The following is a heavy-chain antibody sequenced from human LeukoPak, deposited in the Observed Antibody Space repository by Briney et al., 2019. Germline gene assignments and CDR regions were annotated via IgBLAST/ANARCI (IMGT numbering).Heavy chain of an antibody. CDR2: IYYSGST. J-gene: IGHJ4*02. V-gene: IGHV4-59*01. CDR1: GGSISSYY. Sequence: SETLSLTCTVSGGSISSYYWSWIRQPPGKGLEWIGYIYYSGSTNYNPSFKSRVTISVDTSKNQFSLKLSSVNAADTAVYYCARGVLYSHRSDYWGQGTLVTVSS. D-gene: IGHD5-18*01. CDR3: ARGVLYSHRSDY.